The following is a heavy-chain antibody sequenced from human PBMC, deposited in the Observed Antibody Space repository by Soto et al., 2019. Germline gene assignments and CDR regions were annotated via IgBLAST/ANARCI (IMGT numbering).Heavy chain of an antibody. J-gene: IGHJ4*02. CDR2: ISGSGGST. D-gene: IGHD3-9*01. V-gene: IGHV3-23*01. CDR1: GFTFSIYA. CDR3: AKLIDFDWLPHDY. Sequence: GGSLRLSCAASGFTFSIYAMSWVRQAPGKGLEWVSAISGSGGSTYYADSVKGRFTISRDNSKNTLYLQMNSLRAEDTAVYYCAKLIDFDWLPHDYWGQGTLVTAPQ.